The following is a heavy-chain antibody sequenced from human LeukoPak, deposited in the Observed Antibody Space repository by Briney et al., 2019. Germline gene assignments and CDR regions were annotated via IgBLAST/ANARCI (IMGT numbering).Heavy chain of an antibody. CDR2: IRFYGSDK. CDR1: GFTFSSYG. V-gene: IGHV3-30*02. CDR3: AKERFSSSVVLAVIFDY. D-gene: IGHD2-2*01. Sequence: GGSLSLSCAASGFTFSSYGMHWVRQAPGKGLEWVAFIRFYGSDKYYAHSAKGRFTISRDNCQNTLYLQINSLRAEDTAVYYCAKERFSSSVVLAVIFDYWGQGTQLTVCS. J-gene: IGHJ4*02.